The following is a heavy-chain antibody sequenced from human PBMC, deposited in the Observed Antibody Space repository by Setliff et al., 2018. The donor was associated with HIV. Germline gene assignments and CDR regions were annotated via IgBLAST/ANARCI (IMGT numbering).Heavy chain of an antibody. J-gene: IGHJ6*04. CDR2: MNPNTGVS. V-gene: IGHV1-8*01. CDR3: ARGKGVGGVVITGGLDV. D-gene: IGHD3-10*01. Sequence: RASVKVSCKASGHTFTNVDIHWLRRATGQGLEWMGWMNPNTGVSGYALKFQARVTMTRDTSISTAYMGLSSLTSADTAVYYCARGKGVGGVVITGGLDVWGKGTTVTVSS. CDR1: GHTFTNVD.